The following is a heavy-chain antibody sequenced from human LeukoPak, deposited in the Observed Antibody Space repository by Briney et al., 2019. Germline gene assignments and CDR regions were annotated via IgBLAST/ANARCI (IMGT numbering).Heavy chain of an antibody. CDR1: GYTFTGYY. V-gene: IGHV1-2*02. Sequence: GASVRVSCKASGYTFTGYYMHWVRQAPGQGLEWMGWINPNSGGTNYAQKFQGSVTMTRDTSISTAYMELSRLRSDDAAVYYCARINYDSSGAKYYFDYWGQGTLVTVSS. CDR2: INPNSGGT. CDR3: ARINYDSSGAKYYFDY. D-gene: IGHD3-22*01. J-gene: IGHJ4*02.